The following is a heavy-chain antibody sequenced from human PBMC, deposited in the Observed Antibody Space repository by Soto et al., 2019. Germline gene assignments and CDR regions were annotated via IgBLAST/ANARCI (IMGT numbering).Heavy chain of an antibody. CDR3: TTDDYDFWSGYYVDY. V-gene: IGHV3-15*01. CDR1: GFTFSNAW. Sequence: EVQLVESGGGLVKPGGSLRLSCAASGFTFSNAWMSWVRQAPGKGLEWVGRIKSKTDGGTTDYAAPVKGRFTISRDDSKNTLYLQMNSLKPEDTAVYYCTTDDYDFWSGYYVDYWGQGTLVTVSS. CDR2: IKSKTDGGTT. D-gene: IGHD3-3*01. J-gene: IGHJ4*02.